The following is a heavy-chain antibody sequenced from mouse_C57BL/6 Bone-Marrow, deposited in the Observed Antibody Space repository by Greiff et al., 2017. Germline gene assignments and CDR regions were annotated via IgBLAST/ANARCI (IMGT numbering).Heavy chain of an antibody. CDR1: GFTFSSYA. D-gene: IGHD2-12*01. CDR3: AREDYYKGFAY. J-gene: IGHJ3*01. Sequence: EVQLVESGGGLVKPGGSLKLSCAASGFTFSSYAMSWVRQTPEKRLEWVATISDGGSYTYYPDNVKGRFTISRDIAKNNLYLQMSHLKDEDTAMYYCAREDYYKGFAYWGQGTLVTVSA. V-gene: IGHV5-4*01. CDR2: ISDGGSYT.